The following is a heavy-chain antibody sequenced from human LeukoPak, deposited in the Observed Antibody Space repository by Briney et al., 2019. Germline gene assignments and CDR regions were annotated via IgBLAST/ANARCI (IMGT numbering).Heavy chain of an antibody. CDR3: ARQTGSGLFILP. CDR2: INPDSGGT. V-gene: IGHV1-2*02. J-gene: IGHJ4*02. Sequence: ASVKVSCKASGYTFTGYYMHWVRQAPGHGLEWMGWINPDSGGTNYAQKFQGRVTMTGDTSINTAYMELSRLRSDDTAVYYCARQTGSGLFILPGGQGTLVTVSS. CDR1: GYTFTGYY. D-gene: IGHD3/OR15-3a*01.